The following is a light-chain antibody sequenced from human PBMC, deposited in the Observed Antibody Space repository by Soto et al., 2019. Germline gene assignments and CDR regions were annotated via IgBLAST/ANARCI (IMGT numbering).Light chain of an antibody. V-gene: IGLV2-11*01. CDR3: CSYAGSYTWV. CDR1: SSDVGAYNY. CDR2: AVS. J-gene: IGLJ3*02. Sequence: QSALTQPRSVSESPGQSVTISCTGTSSDVGAYNYVSWYQQHPGKAPKFMIYAVSKRPSGVPDRFSGSKSGNTASLTISGLQAEDEADYYCCSYAGSYTWVFGGGTKVTVL.